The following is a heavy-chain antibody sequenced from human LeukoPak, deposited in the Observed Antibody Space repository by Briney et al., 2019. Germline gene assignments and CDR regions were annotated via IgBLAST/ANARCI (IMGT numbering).Heavy chain of an antibody. CDR3: ARGGVGSSSWYYPFDY. D-gene: IGHD6-13*01. J-gene: IGHJ4*02. V-gene: IGHV6-1*01. CDR2: TYYRSKWYN. CDR1: GDSVSSNSAA. Sequence: SQTLSLTCAISGDSVSSNSAAWNWIRQSPSRGLEWLGRTYYRSKWYNDYAVSVKSRITINPDTSKNQFSLQLNSVTPEDTAVYYCARGGVGSSSWYYPFDYWGQGTLVTVFS.